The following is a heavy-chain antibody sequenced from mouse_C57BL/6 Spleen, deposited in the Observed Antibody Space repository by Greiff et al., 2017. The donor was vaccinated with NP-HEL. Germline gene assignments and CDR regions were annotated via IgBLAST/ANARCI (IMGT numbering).Heavy chain of an antibody. V-gene: IGHV1-61*01. J-gene: IGHJ2*01. CDR3: ARDSNYGFYFDY. CDR2: IYPSDSET. CDR1: GYTFTSYW. Sequence: QVQLQQPGAELVRPGSSVKLSCKASGYTFTSYWMDWVKQRPGQGLEWIGNIYPSDSETHYNQKFKDKATLTVDKSSSTAYMQLSGLPSEDSAVYYCARDSNYGFYFDYWGQGTTLTVSS. D-gene: IGHD2-5*01.